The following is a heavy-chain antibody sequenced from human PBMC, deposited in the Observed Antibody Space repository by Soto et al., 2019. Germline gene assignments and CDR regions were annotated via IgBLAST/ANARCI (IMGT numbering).Heavy chain of an antibody. J-gene: IGHJ4*02. Sequence: QLQLQESGPGLVKPSETLSLTCTVSGGSISSNNYYWGWIRQSPGKGLEWIGSAYSSGNTYYNPSLKSRVTISVDTSKNQFSLKLSSVTAADTAVYYCARGYDKVGGRGQGILVTVSS. CDR3: ARGYDKVGG. CDR2: AYSSGNT. CDR1: GGSISSNNYY. V-gene: IGHV4-39*01. D-gene: IGHD3-22*01.